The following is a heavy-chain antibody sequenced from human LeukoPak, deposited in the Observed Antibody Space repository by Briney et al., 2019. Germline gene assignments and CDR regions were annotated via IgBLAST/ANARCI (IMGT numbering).Heavy chain of an antibody. CDR3: ARQYCSSTGCQFVGHGMDV. CDR1: GYTFTSYD. Sequence: ASVKVSCKASGYTFTSYDINWVRQATGQGLEWMGWMNPNSGNTGYAQKFQGRVTMTRNTSISTAYMELSSLRSEDTAVYYCARQYCSSTGCQFVGHGMDVWGQGTTVTVSS. CDR2: MNPNSGNT. D-gene: IGHD2-2*01. J-gene: IGHJ6*02. V-gene: IGHV1-8*01.